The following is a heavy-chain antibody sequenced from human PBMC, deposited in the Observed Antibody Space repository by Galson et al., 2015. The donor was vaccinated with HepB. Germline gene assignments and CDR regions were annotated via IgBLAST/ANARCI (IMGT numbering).Heavy chain of an antibody. CDR1: GFSFNYAW. Sequence: SLRLACAASGFSFNYAWMTWVRQAPGKGLEWVGLIRSRTDGGTIDYAAPVKGRFTISKDESKNTLYLQMNSLKTEDTAGYYCTSYVYSGAKPGTYWGQGTLVAVSS. CDR2: IRSRTDGGTI. CDR3: TSYVYSGAKPGTY. J-gene: IGHJ4*02. D-gene: IGHD2-21*01. V-gene: IGHV3-15*01.